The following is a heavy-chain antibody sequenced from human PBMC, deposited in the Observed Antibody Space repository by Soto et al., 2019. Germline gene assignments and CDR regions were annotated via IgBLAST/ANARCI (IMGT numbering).Heavy chain of an antibody. CDR1: GFTVSSNY. V-gene: IGHV3-53*02. D-gene: IGHD6-6*01. CDR2: IYSDGTT. J-gene: IGHJ4*02. CDR3: AILSN. Sequence: EVQLVETGGGLIQPGGSLRLSCAASGFTVSSNYMNWVRQAPGKGLEWLSIIYSDGTTYYADSVKGRFTISRDNFKNTLYLQMNNLRAEDTAVYYYAILSNWGQGTLVTVSS.